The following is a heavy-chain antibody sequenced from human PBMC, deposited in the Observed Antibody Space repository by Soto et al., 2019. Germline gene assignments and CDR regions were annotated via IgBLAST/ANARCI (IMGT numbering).Heavy chain of an antibody. V-gene: IGHV1-69*02. J-gene: IGHJ4*02. CDR3: ASSLAICTGSGCRDY. CDR2: LIPILDIA. D-gene: IGHD2-8*02. Sequence: QVQLLQSGTEVKKPGASAKVSCRASGGNFNTYTISWLRQAPGQGLEWLGRLIPILDIASYAQKFQGRVNITADKSKNTVYMELSSLRSEDTAVYFCASSLAICTGSGCRDYWGQGTLVSVPP. CDR1: GGNFNTYT.